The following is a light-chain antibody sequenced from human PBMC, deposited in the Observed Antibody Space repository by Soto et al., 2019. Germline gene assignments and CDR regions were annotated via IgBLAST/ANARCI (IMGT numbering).Light chain of an antibody. Sequence: QAVVTQETSLTVSPGGTVTLTCGSSTGAVTSGHYPYWFQKKPGQAPRTLIYDTSNKHSWTPARFSGFLLGGKAALTLSGAQPEDEADYYCLFFDGGPVVFGGGTKLTVL. CDR2: DTS. J-gene: IGLJ2*01. CDR3: LFFDGGPVV. V-gene: IGLV7-46*01. CDR1: TGAVTSGHY.